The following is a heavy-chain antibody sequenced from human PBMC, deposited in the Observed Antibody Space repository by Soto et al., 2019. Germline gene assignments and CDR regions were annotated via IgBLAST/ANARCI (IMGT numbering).Heavy chain of an antibody. D-gene: IGHD2-15*01. CDR1: GGTFSSYA. Sequence: QVQLVQSGAEVKKPGSSVKVSCKASGGTFSSYAISWVRQAPGQGLEWMGGIIPIFGTANYAQKFQGRVTITADESTSTAYMELSSLRSEDTAVYYCARGRSVVVVAATSYGMDVWGQGTTVTVSS. V-gene: IGHV1-69*01. CDR3: ARGRSVVVVAATSYGMDV. J-gene: IGHJ6*02. CDR2: IIPIFGTA.